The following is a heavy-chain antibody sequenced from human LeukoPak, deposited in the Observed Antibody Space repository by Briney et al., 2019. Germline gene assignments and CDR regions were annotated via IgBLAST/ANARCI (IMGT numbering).Heavy chain of an antibody. V-gene: IGHV4-31*03. Sequence: SQTLSLTCTVSGGSISSGGYYWSWTRQHPGKGREWIGYIYYSGSTYYNPPLKSRVTISVDTSKNQFSLKLSSVTAADTAVYYCARAALSLVWFDPWGQGTLVTVSS. CDR1: GGSISSGGYY. D-gene: IGHD2/OR15-2a*01. CDR2: IYYSGST. CDR3: ARAALSLVWFDP. J-gene: IGHJ5*02.